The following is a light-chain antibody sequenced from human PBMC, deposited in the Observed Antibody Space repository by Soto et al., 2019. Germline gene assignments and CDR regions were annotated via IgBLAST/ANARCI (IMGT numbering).Light chain of an antibody. CDR3: QQSNNYPWT. Sequence: EIVLTQSPGTLSLSPGERATLSCRASQSVSSSYLAWYQQKPGQAPRLLIYGASSRATGIPDRFSGSGSGTDFTLTISRLEPEDFAVYYCQQSNNYPWTFGQGTRVEI. CDR1: QSVSSSY. CDR2: GAS. V-gene: IGKV3-20*01. J-gene: IGKJ1*01.